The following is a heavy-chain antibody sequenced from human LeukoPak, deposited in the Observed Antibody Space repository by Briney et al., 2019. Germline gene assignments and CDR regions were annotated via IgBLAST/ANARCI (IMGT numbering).Heavy chain of an antibody. D-gene: IGHD3-3*01. CDR1: GFTVSSNY. CDR3: ARGDFWSGYPTY. J-gene: IGHJ4*02. V-gene: IGHV3-53*01. Sequence: GGSLRLSCAASGFTVSSNYMSWVRQAPGKGVEWVSVIYSGGSTYYADSVKGRFTISRDNSKNTLYLQMNSLRAEDTAVYYCARGDFWSGYPTYWGQGTLVTVSS. CDR2: IYSGGST.